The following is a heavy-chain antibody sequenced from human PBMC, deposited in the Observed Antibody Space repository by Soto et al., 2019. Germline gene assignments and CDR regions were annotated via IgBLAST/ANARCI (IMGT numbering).Heavy chain of an antibody. CDR2: VSWDGGST. V-gene: IGHV3-43D*04. CDR3: GKDIDPYYYDTTGYYYPDY. J-gene: IGHJ4*02. D-gene: IGHD3-22*01. Sequence: GESLKISCAASGFTFDNYAMHWVRQAPGKGLEWVSLVSWDGGSTYYADSVKGRFTISRDNSRNSLYLQMNGLRAEDTALYYCGKDIDPYYYDTTGYYYPDYWGQGTLVTVSS. CDR1: GFTFDNYA.